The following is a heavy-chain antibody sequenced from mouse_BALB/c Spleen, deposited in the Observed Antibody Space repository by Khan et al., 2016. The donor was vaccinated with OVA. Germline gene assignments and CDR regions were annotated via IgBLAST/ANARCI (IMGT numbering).Heavy chain of an antibody. CDR3: ARQNDYGYALDY. V-gene: IGHV3-2*02. D-gene: IGHD1-1*01. CDR2: ISYSGNT. Sequence: EVQLQESGPGLVKPSQSLSLTCTVTGYSITSNYAWSWIRQFPGNKLEWMGYISYSGNTSYNPSLKSRISVTRDTSENQFFLQLNSVTPEDTATYYCARQNDYGYALDYWGQGTSVTVSS. J-gene: IGHJ4*01. CDR1: GYSITSNYA.